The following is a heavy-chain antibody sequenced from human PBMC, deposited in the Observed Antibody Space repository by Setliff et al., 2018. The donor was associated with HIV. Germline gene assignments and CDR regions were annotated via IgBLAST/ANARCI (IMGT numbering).Heavy chain of an antibody. CDR1: GDSIDRSNFF. CDR2: IYYSGSA. Sequence: SETLSLTCTVSGDSIDRSNFFWTWIRQHPGKGLEWIGYIYYSGSATYNPSLKSRVTVSLDTSKNQFSLTLTSMTATDTAVYYCARHLTGRLFDSWGQGTLVTVSS. CDR3: ARHLTGRLFDS. J-gene: IGHJ5*01. V-gene: IGHV4-39*01.